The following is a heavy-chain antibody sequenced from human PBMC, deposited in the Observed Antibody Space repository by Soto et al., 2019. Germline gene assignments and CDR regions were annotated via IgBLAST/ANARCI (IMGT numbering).Heavy chain of an antibody. CDR2: ISVSGGAV. D-gene: IGHD1-26*01. CDR3: TRELGLTCTSAGSSYNWFDV. CDR1: GFTFSAYD. J-gene: IGHJ5*02. V-gene: IGHV3-48*03. Sequence: EDLLVESGGALVQPGGALRLSCEASGFTFSAYDMNWVRQAPGKGLAWIAYISVSGGAVHHADSVKGRFTISRDNAKYSLFLQLSRLRVADTAVYFCTRELGLTCTSAGSSYNWFDVWGQGTLVTVSS.